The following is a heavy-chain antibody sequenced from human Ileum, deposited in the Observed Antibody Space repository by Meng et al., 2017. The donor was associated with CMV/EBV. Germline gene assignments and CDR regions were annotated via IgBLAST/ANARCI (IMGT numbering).Heavy chain of an antibody. J-gene: IGHJ4*02. D-gene: IGHD1-26*01. CDR3: AHFVGGYYPSRPDY. CDR2: IYRGDDK. CDR1: GSPPITNGEV. V-gene: IGHV2-5*02. Sequence: QHTLTVSWRTLLKPPQTLTLTGTFSGSPPITNGEVVGWIRQPPGKALEWLALIYRGDDKRYSPSLNSRLSIAKDTSKNEVVLTMTNMGPVDTGTYYCAHFVGGYYPSRPDYWGQGTLVTVSS.